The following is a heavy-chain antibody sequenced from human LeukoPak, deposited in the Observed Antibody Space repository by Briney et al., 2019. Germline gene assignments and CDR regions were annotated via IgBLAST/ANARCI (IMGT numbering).Heavy chain of an antibody. D-gene: IGHD3-22*01. CDR3: ARSHRITMIVVGQTDAFDI. V-gene: IGHV1-69*05. Sequence: SVKVSCKASGGTFSSYAISWVRQAPGQGLEWMGRIIPIFGTANYAQKFQGRVTITTDESTSTAYMELSSLRSEDTAVYYCARSHRITMIVVGQTDAFDIWGQGTMVTVSS. CDR2: IIPIFGTA. CDR1: GGTFSSYA. J-gene: IGHJ3*02.